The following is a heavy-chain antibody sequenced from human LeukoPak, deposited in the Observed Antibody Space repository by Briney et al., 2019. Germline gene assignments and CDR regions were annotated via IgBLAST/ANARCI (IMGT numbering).Heavy chain of an antibody. CDR2: IYYSGST. V-gene: IGHV4-59*01. CDR1: GGSFSSYY. CDR3: ARETSQKGAHYMDV. Sequence: SETLSLTCAVYGGSFSSYYWSWLRQPPGKGLEWFGYIYYSGSTNYNPSLKRRVTISVDTSKKQFSLKLTSVTVADTAVYYCARETSQKGAHYMDVWGKGTTVTISS. J-gene: IGHJ6*03. D-gene: IGHD3-16*01.